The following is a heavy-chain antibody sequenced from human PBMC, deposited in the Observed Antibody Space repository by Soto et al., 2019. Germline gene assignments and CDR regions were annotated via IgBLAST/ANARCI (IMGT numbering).Heavy chain of an antibody. Sequence: ASVKVSCKASGYTFTGYYMHWVRQAPGQGLEWMGWINPNSGGTNYAQKFQGWVTMTRDTSISTAYMELSRLRSDDTAVYYCASSGVADYYYYGMDVWGQGTTVTVSS. D-gene: IGHD2-8*01. CDR2: INPNSGGT. V-gene: IGHV1-2*04. CDR1: GYTFTGYY. J-gene: IGHJ6*02. CDR3: ASSGVADYYYYGMDV.